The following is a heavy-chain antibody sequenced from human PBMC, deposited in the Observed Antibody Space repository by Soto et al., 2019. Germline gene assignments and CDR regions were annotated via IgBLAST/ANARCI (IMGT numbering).Heavy chain of an antibody. CDR3: AHINCISTSCHQFDY. D-gene: IGHD2-2*01. J-gene: IGHJ4*02. Sequence: QITLKESGPTLVKPTQTLTLTCTFSGFSLSTSGVGVGWIRQPPGKALEWLALIYWDDDKRYSPSLKSRLTITKDTSKNQVVLTTTNMDPVDTATYYCAHINCISTSCHQFDYWGQGTLVTVSS. CDR2: IYWDDDK. V-gene: IGHV2-5*02. CDR1: GFSLSTSGVG.